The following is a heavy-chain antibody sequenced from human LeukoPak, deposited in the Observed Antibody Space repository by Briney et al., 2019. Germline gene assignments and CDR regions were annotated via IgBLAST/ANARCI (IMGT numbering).Heavy chain of an antibody. Sequence: GGSLSLSCAASGFTVSSNYMSWDRQAPGKGLEWVSVIYSGGSTYYADSVKGRFTISRDNSKNTLYLQMNSLSPEDTAVYYCGGNSDYWGQGILVTLSS. CDR2: IYSGGST. V-gene: IGHV3-53*01. CDR3: GGNSDY. CDR1: GFTVSSNY. D-gene: IGHD4-23*01. J-gene: IGHJ4*02.